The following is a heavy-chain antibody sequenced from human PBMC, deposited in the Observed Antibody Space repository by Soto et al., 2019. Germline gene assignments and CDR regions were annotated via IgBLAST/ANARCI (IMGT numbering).Heavy chain of an antibody. J-gene: IGHJ6*02. V-gene: IGHV4-34*01. CDR1: GGSFSGYY. Sequence: QVQLQQWGAGLLKPSETLSLTCAVYGGSFSGYYWSWIRQPPGKGLEWIGEINHSGSTNYNPSLKTRVTTSVDTSTHQVSLKLSSVTAADTAVYYCARGVTSPGSPAYYYYGMDVWGQGTTVTVSS. CDR2: INHSGST. CDR3: ARGVTSPGSPAYYYYGMDV. D-gene: IGHD3-10*01.